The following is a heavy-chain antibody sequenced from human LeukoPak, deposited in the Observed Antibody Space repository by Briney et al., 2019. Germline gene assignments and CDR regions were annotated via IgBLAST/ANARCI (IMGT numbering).Heavy chain of an antibody. CDR1: GFTLSSYS. J-gene: IGHJ6*04. CDR3: ARDRNYGSGSYSLYYYYGMDV. D-gene: IGHD3-10*01. V-gene: IGHV3-21*01. CDR2: ISSSSSYI. Sequence: GGSLRLSCAASGFTLSSYSMNWVRQAPGKGLEWVSSISSSSSYIYYADSVKGRFTISRDNAKNSLYLQMNSLRAEDTAVYYCARDRNYGSGSYSLYYYYGMDVWGKGTTVTVSS.